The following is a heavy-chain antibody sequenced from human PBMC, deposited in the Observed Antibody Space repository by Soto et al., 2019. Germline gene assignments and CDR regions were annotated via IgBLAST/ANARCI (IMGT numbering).Heavy chain of an antibody. CDR1: GYSFTSYW. CDR3: ARRHSSSSAFDP. J-gene: IGHJ5*02. V-gene: IGHV5-10-1*01. Sequence: PGESLKISCKGSGYSFTSYWIYWVRQMPGKGLEWMGRIDPSDSYTNYSPSFQGHVTISADKSISTAYLQWSSLKASDTAMYYCARRHSSSSAFDPWGQGTLVTVS. D-gene: IGHD6-13*01. CDR2: IDPSDSYT.